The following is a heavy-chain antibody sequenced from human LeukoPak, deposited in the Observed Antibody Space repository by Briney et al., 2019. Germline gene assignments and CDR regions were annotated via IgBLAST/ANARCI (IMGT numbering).Heavy chain of an antibody. CDR3: ARGGYRPIDFDY. Sequence: LSLTCTVSGGSISSYYWSWIRQPPGKGLEWIGYIYYSGSTNYNPSLKSRVTISVDTSKNQFSLKLSSVTAADTAVYYCARGGYRPIDFDYWGQGTLVTVSS. D-gene: IGHD3-16*02. CDR2: IYYSGST. J-gene: IGHJ4*02. CDR1: GGSISSYY. V-gene: IGHV4-59*01.